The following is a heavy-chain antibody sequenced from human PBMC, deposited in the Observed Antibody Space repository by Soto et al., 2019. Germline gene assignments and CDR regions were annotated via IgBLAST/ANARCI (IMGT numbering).Heavy chain of an antibody. J-gene: IGHJ6*02. CDR1: GFTFRGYG. V-gene: IGHV3-30*18. D-gene: IGHD5-18*01. CDR2: IPYDGSIK. Sequence: LRLSCAASGFTFRGYGMHWVRQAPGRGLEWVALIPYDGSIKYYADSVRGRFTISRDNSKNTLYLQMNSLRAEDTAVYYCANSEYSRYKNIDVWGQGTTVTVS. CDR3: ANSEYSRYKNIDV.